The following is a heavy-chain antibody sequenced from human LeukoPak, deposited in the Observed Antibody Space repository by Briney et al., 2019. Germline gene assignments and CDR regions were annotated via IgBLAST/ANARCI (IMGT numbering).Heavy chain of an antibody. J-gene: IGHJ4*02. D-gene: IGHD1-20*01. CDR1: GFTFTDTY. CDR2: ISPSGTDI. CDR3: ARATYNWNYSGY. V-gene: IGHV3-11*04. Sequence: GGSLRLSCAVSGFTFTDTYMTWIRQAPGKGLESLSYISPSGTDISYADSVKGRFAISRDNAKNSLYLQMNSLRAEDTAVYYCARATYNWNYSGYWGQGTLVTVSS.